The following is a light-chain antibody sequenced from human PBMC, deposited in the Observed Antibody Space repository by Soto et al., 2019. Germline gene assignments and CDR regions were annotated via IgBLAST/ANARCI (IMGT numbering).Light chain of an antibody. CDR2: GAS. CDR3: QQYGSSGT. Sequence: VMRQSPATLSVSPGECATLSSRASQGIGDTLAWYQHKPGQAPRLLTYGASSRATGIPDRFSGGGSGKDFTLTISRLEPEDLPVYYCQQYGSSGTFGQGTKV. J-gene: IGKJ1*01. CDR1: QGIGDT. V-gene: IGKV3-20*01.